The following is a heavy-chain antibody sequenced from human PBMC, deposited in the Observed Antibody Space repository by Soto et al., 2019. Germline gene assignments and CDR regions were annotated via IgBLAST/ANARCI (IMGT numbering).Heavy chain of an antibody. CDR3: ARVMTTFGVISKGPDH. D-gene: IGHD3-3*01. V-gene: IGHV1-18*04. Sequence: EASVKVSCKASGYPFTTYGISWVLQAPGQGLEWMGWISTYNGDTEYPQSLQGRVTMTRDTSTATAYMELRSLRSDGTAVYYCARVMTTFGVISKGPDHWGQGXLVTVYS. CDR1: GYPFTTYG. J-gene: IGHJ4*02. CDR2: ISTYNGDT.